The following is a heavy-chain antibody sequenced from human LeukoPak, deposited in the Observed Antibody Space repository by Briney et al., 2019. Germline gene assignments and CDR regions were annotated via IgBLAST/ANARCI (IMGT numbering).Heavy chain of an antibody. CDR2: ISSSGGST. CDR1: GFTFSSYD. D-gene: IGHD1-26*01. Sequence: PGGSLRLSCAASGFTFSSYDMSWVRQAPGKGLEWVSAISSSGGSTYYADSVKGRLTISRDNSKNTLYLQMHSLRAEDTAVYYCAKDASSGTYYDHWGQGTLATVSS. J-gene: IGHJ4*02. CDR3: AKDASSGTYYDH. V-gene: IGHV3-23*01.